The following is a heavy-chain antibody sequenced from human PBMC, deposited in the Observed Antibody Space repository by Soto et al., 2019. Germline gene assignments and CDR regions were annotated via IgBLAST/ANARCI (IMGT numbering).Heavy chain of an antibody. V-gene: IGHV3-13*01. CDR1: GFTFSSYD. CDR3: ARAAGYSYGSYYYYYGMDV. J-gene: IGHJ6*02. Sequence: PGESLRLSCAASGFTFSSYDMHWVRQATGKGLEWVSVIGTAGDAYYPGSVKGRFTISRENAKNSFYLQMNSLRAEDTAVYYCARAAGYSYGSYYYYYGMDVWGQGTTVTVSS. CDR2: IGTAGDA. D-gene: IGHD5-18*01.